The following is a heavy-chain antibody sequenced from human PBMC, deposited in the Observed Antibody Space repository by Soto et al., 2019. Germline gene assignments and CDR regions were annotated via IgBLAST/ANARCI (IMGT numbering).Heavy chain of an antibody. CDR1: GFTFSSYW. J-gene: IGHJ6*02. D-gene: IGHD3-10*01. V-gene: IGHV3-74*01. Sequence: PVGSLRLSCAASGFTFSSYWMHWVRQAPGKGLVWVSRINSDGSSTSYADSVKGRFTISRDNAKNTLYLQMNSLRAEDTAVYYCARDLRTTYYYGSGSTYYYYGMDVWGQGTTVTVSS. CDR2: INSDGSST. CDR3: ARDLRTTYYYGSGSTYYYYGMDV.